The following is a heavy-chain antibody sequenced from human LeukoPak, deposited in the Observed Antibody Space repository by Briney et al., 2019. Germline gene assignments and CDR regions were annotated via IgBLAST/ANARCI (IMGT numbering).Heavy chain of an antibody. J-gene: IGHJ6*03. V-gene: IGHV4-59*01. CDR3: ARSPGSGVVVAPEYYYYLDV. D-gene: IGHD2-15*01. CDR1: GGSISSSY. CDR2: IYNSGNT. Sequence: PSETLSLTCTVSGGSISSSYWSWVRQPPGKGLEWIGYIYNSGNTNYNPSLKSRVTISVDTSKNQFSLKLSAVTAADTAVYYCARSPGSGVVVAPEYYYYLDVWGKGTTVSVSS.